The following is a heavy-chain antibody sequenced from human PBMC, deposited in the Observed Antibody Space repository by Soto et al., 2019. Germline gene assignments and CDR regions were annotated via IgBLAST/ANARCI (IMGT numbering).Heavy chain of an antibody. Sequence: GGSLRLSCAASGFTFSSYGMHWVRQAPGKGLEWVAVISYDGSNKYYADSVKGRFTISRDNSKNTLYLQMNSLRAEDTAVYYCAKDYGDHLDYWGQGTLVTVSS. CDR2: ISYDGSNK. CDR3: AKDYGDHLDY. V-gene: IGHV3-30*18. J-gene: IGHJ4*02. D-gene: IGHD4-17*01. CDR1: GFTFSSYG.